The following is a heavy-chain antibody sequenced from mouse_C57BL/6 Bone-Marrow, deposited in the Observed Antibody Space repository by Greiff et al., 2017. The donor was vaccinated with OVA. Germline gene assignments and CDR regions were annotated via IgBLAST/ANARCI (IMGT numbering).Heavy chain of an antibody. CDR1: GYTFTSYW. J-gene: IGHJ2*01. D-gene: IGHD1-1*01. CDR3: ARFPPTGGYFDY. CDR2: IDPSDSYT. Sequence: VQLQQPGAELVRPGNSVKLSCKASGYTFTSYWMHWVQQRPGQGLEWIGVIDPSDSYTNYNQTFKGQTTLTVDTSSSTDYLQLSSLTSEDSAVYYCARFPPTGGYFDYWGQGTTLTVSS. V-gene: IGHV1-59*01.